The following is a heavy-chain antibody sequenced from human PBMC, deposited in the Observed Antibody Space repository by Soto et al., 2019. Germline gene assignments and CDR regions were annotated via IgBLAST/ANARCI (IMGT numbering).Heavy chain of an antibody. V-gene: IGHV4-39*01. J-gene: IGHJ4*02. Sequence: SETLSLTCTVADGSISSRSYYWGWIRQPPGKGLEWIGSIYYSVSTYYNPSLKSRVTISVETSKNQFSLKLSSVTAADTAVYYCASQSYDSSGYSDYWGQGTLVTVSS. CDR2: IYYSVST. D-gene: IGHD3-22*01. CDR1: DGSISSRSYY. CDR3: ASQSYDSSGYSDY.